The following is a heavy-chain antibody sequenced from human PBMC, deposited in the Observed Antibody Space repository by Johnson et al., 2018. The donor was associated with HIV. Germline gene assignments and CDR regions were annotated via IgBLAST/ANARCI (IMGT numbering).Heavy chain of an antibody. CDR2: ISSKGGST. V-gene: IGHV3-64*04. J-gene: IGHJ3*02. Sequence: SLLLSFSSSGFTFSSYAMYWVRQAPGKGLEYVSAISSKGGSTYYANSVKGRFTISRDNSKNTLYLQMNSLRAGDTAVYYCARVTNDAFDIWGQGTMVTVSS. CDR1: GFTFSSYA. CDR3: ARVTNDAFDI.